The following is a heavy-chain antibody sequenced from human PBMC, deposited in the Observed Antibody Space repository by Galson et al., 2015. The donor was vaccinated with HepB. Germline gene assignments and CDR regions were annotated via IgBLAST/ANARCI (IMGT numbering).Heavy chain of an antibody. CDR1: GFTFGDYA. D-gene: IGHD3-22*01. Sequence: SLRLSCAASGFTFGDYAMSWVRQAPGKGLEWVGFIRSKAYGGTTEYAASVKGRFTISRDDSKSIAYLQMNSLKTEDTAVYYCTREYYYDSSGPWVWGQGTLVTVSS. J-gene: IGHJ4*02. CDR3: TREYYYDSSGPWV. CDR2: IRSKAYGGTT. V-gene: IGHV3-49*04.